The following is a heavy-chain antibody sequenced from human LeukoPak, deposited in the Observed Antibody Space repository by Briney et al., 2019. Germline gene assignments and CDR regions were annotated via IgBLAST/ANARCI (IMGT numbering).Heavy chain of an antibody. J-gene: IGHJ4*02. CDR1: GYTFTAYY. V-gene: IGHV1-2*02. CDR2: IHPNSGGT. Sequence: ASVKVSCKASGYTFTAYYMHRVRQAPGQGLEWMGWIHPNSGGTNYAQRFQGRVTMTRDTSISTAYMELSRLRSDDTAVYYCARDGDYGSGSYYRGFFDYWGQGTQVTVSS. CDR3: ARDGDYGSGSYYRGFFDY. D-gene: IGHD3-10*01.